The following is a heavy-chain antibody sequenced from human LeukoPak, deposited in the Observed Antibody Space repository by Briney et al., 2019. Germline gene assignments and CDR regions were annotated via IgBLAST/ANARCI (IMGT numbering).Heavy chain of an antibody. Sequence: SETLSLTCTVSGGSISSYYWSWIRQPPGKGLEWIGYIYYSGSTNYNPSLKSRVTISVDTSKNQFSLKLSSVTAADTAVYYCARRAPYSSSWYPYYYYYGMDVWGQGTTVPVSS. CDR2: IYYSGST. CDR1: GGSISSYY. D-gene: IGHD6-13*01. CDR3: ARRAPYSSSWYPYYYYYGMDV. J-gene: IGHJ6*02. V-gene: IGHV4-59*08.